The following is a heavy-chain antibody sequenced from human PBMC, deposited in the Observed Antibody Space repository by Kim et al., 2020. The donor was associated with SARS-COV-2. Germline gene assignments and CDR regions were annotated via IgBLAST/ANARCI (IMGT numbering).Heavy chain of an antibody. CDR1: GFTFSSYG. D-gene: IGHD6-19*01. J-gene: IGHJ3*02. CDR2: IWYDGSNK. CDR3: ARDGIAVGDAFDI. Sequence: GGSLRLSCAASGFTFSSYGMHWVRQAPGKGLEWVAVIWYDGSNKYYADSVKGRFTISRDNSKNTLYLQMNSLRAEDTAVYYCARDGIAVGDAFDIWGQGTMVTVSS. V-gene: IGHV3-33*01.